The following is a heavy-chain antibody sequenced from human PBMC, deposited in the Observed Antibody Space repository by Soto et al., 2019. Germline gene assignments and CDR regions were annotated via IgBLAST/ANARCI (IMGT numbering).Heavy chain of an antibody. J-gene: IGHJ4*02. CDR2: VYYTGST. V-gene: IGHV4-59*01. D-gene: IGHD6-19*01. CDR1: GGSISGSY. Sequence: QVQLQESGPGLVKPSETLSLTCSVSGGSISGSYLSWIRQSPGKGLEWLGYVYYTGSTNYIPSLRSRVSISVDTSKNEFSLRLSSVTAADTAVYFCARSVAVPGAHIDYWGQGTQVTVSS. CDR3: ARSVAVPGAHIDY.